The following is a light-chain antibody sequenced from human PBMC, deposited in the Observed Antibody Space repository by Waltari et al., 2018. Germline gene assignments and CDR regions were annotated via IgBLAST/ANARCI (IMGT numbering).Light chain of an antibody. V-gene: IGKV3-15*01. CDR2: GAS. Sequence: EIVMTQSPATLSVSPGERATLSCRASQSVSSNVAWYQQKPGQAPRLLISGASTRATGNPARFSGSGSGTEFTLTISSLQPEDIATYYCQQFDNLVYTFGQGTKLEIK. CDR3: QQFDNLVYT. J-gene: IGKJ2*01. CDR1: QSVSSN.